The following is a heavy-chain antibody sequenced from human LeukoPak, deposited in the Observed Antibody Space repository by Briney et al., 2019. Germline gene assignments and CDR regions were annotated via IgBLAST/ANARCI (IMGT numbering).Heavy chain of an antibody. V-gene: IGHV1-18*01. CDR1: GYTFTNYV. J-gene: IGHJ4*02. CDR3: ARDSRPGSEWELLPPFDY. D-gene: IGHD1-26*01. Sequence: GASVNVSYKASGYTFTNYVISWVRQASGQGLEWMGRISAYNGNTNYAQKLQGRVTMTTDTSTSTAYMELRSLRSDDTAVYYCARDSRPGSEWELLPPFDYWGQGTLVTVSS. CDR2: ISAYNGNT.